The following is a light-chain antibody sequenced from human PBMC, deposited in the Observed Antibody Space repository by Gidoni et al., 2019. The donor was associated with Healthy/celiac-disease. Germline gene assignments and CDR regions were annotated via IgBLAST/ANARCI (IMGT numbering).Light chain of an antibody. Sequence: SFELTQPPSVSVSPGQTASITCPGDKLGDKYACWYQQKPGQSPVLVIYQDSKRPSGIPERFSGSNSGNTATLTISGTQAMEEADYYCQAWDSSTAVFGGGTKLTVL. CDR1: KLGDKY. CDR3: QAWDSSTAV. J-gene: IGLJ2*01. CDR2: QDS. V-gene: IGLV3-1*01.